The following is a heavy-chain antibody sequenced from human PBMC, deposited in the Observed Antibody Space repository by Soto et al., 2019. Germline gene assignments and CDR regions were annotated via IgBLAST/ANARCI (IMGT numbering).Heavy chain of an antibody. CDR3: AKDQAAAGTISSYFQH. J-gene: IGHJ1*01. Sequence: GSLRLSCATSGFSFSTYAMSWVRQAPGKGLEWVSGISGSGGTTYYADSVKGRFTISRDNSKNTLYLQVNSLRVEDTAVYYCAKDQAAAGTISSYFQHWGQGTLVTVSS. CDR1: GFSFSTYA. D-gene: IGHD6-13*01. CDR2: ISGSGGTT. V-gene: IGHV3-23*01.